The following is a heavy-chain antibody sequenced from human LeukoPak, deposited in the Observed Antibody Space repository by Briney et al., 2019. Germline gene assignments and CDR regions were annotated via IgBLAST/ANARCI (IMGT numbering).Heavy chain of an antibody. CDR3: AIGSGSPFDY. V-gene: IGHV4-30-4*08. D-gene: IGHD1-26*01. CDR1: GGSVSSGDYY. Sequence: SETLSLTCTVSGGSVSSGDYYWSWIRQLPGKGLEWIGYIYYSGTTYYNPSLKSRVTISVDTSKNQFSLKLSSVTAADTAVYYCAIGSGSPFDYWGQGTLVSVAS. CDR2: IYYSGTT. J-gene: IGHJ4*02.